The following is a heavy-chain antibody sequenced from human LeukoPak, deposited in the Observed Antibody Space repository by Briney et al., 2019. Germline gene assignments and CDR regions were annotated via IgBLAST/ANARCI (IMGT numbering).Heavy chain of an antibody. CDR2: ISSSSSTI. J-gene: IGHJ4*02. V-gene: IGHV3-48*02. CDR3: ASLGRHYDSSGYYVFDY. D-gene: IGHD3-22*01. Sequence: GGSLRLSCAASGFTFSSYSMNRVRQAPGKGLEWVSYISSSSSTIYYADSVKGRFTISRDNAKNSLYLQMNSLRDEDTAVYYCASLGRHYDSSGYYVFDYWGQGTLVTVSS. CDR1: GFTFSSYS.